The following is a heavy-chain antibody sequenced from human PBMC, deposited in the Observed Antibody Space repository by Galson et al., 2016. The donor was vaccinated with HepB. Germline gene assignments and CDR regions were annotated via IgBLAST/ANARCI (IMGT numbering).Heavy chain of an antibody. CDR1: GFTFSNYW. D-gene: IGHD2-21*02. CDR2: IKHDGSEI. J-gene: IGHJ4*02. CDR3: ARGLVAATAVLTY. V-gene: IGHV3-7*04. Sequence: ASGFTFSNYWMNWVRQAPGKGLEWVANIKHDGSEIYHVDSVRGRFTISRDNAKNSLYLQMHSLRAEDTAVYFCARGLVAATAVLTYWGQGTLVTVSS.